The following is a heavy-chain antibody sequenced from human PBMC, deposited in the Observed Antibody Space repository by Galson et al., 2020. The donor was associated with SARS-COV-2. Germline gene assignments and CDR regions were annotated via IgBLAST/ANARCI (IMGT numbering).Heavy chain of an antibody. V-gene: IGHV1-2*02. J-gene: IGHJ4*02. CDR2: INPNGGDT. CDR3: ARENVHLWLKY. D-gene: IGHD3-10*01. CDR1: GYTFTGYF. Sequence: ASVKVSCQASGYTFTGYFIHWVRQAPGQGLEWMGWINPNGGDTNYAQNFQGRVTMTRDTSISTAYMELSGLRSDDTAVYYCARENVHLWLKYWGQGTLVTVAS.